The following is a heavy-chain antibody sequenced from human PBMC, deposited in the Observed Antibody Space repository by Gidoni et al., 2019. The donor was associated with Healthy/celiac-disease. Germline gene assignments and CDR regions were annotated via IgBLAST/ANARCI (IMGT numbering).Heavy chain of an antibody. CDR3: ATLTFNDGGANDAFDI. CDR2: INPNSGGT. CDR1: GYTFTGYY. D-gene: IGHD1-1*01. V-gene: IGHV1-2*02. J-gene: IGHJ3*02. Sequence: QVQLVQSGAEVKKPGASVKVSCKASGYTFTGYYMHWVRQAPGQGLEWTGWINPNSGGTNYAQKFQGRVTMTRDTSISTAYMELSRLRSDDTAVYYCATLTFNDGGANDAFDIWGQGTMVTVSS.